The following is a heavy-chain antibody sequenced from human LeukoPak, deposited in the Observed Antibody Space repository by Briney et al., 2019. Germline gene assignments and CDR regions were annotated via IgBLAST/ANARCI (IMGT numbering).Heavy chain of an antibody. J-gene: IGHJ4*02. CDR1: GFTFSSYS. CDR3: AIMPYDSSGYSQY. CDR2: ISSSSSYI. D-gene: IGHD3-22*01. V-gene: IGHV3-21*01. Sequence: PGGSLRLSCAASGFTFSSYSMNWVRQAPGKGLGWVSSISSSSSYIYYADSVRGRFTISRDNAKNSLFLQMNSLRAGDTAVYYCAIMPYDSSGYSQYWGQGTLVTVSS.